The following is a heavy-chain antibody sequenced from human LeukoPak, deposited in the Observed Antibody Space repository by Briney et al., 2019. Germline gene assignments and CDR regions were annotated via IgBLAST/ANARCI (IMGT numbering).Heavy chain of an antibody. J-gene: IGHJ4*02. CDR2: LTPSGSST. CDR1: GFSFSSYG. CDR3: AKGGSSSWDYFDS. Sequence: PGGSLRLSCAGSGFSFSSYGMHWVRQAPGKGLEWVSALTPSGSSTYYADSVKGRFTFSRDNSKNTLYLQMNSLRVEDAAIYYCAKGGSSSWDYFDSWGQGTLVTVSP. D-gene: IGHD6-13*01. V-gene: IGHV3-23*01.